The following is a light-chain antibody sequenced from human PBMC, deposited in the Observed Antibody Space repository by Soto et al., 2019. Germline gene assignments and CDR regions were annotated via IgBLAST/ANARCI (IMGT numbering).Light chain of an antibody. CDR3: QQYGSSPQT. V-gene: IGKV3-20*01. CDR1: QSVSSSY. J-gene: IGKJ4*01. Sequence: EIVLTQSPGTLSLSPGERATLSCRASQSVSSSYLAWYQQKPGQAPRLLIYGASSRATGIPDRFSGSGSGTDFTLTISRLEPEDFAAYYCQQYGSSPQTFGGGTKVDIK. CDR2: GAS.